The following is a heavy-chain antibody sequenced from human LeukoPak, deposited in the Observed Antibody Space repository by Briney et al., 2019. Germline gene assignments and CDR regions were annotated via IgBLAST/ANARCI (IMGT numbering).Heavy chain of an antibody. Sequence: GGSLRLSCAASGFTFGNAWMSWVRQAPGKGLEWVGRIKSKTDGGTTDYAAPVKGRFTISRDDSKNTLYLQMNSLKTEDTAVYYCTTDGFDQLLLFDYWGQGTLVTVSS. CDR2: IKSKTDGGTT. CDR3: TTDGFDQLLLFDY. D-gene: IGHD2-2*01. J-gene: IGHJ4*02. CDR1: GFTFGNAW. V-gene: IGHV3-15*01.